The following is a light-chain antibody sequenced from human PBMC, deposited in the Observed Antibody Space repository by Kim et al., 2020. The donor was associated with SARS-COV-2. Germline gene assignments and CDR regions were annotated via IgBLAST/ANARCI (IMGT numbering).Light chain of an antibody. J-gene: IGLJ2*01. CDR2: QDT. V-gene: IGLV3-1*01. CDR3: QVLDSSTTV. Sequence: SYALTQPPSVSVSPGQTASITCSGDGLGHKYVCWYRPKPGQSPEVVIYQDTQRPSGIPERFSGSNSGNTATLTLSGTQDVDEADYYCQVLDSSTTVFGGG. CDR1: GLGHKY.